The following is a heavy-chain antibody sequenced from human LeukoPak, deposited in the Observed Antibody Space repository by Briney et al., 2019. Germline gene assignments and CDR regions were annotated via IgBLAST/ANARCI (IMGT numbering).Heavy chain of an antibody. D-gene: IGHD3-22*01. Sequence: PSETLSLTCTVSGGSISSSSYYWGWIRQPPGKGLEWIGSIYYSGSTYYNPSLKSRVTISVDTSKNQFSLKLSSVTAADTAVYYCARRDRDYYYDSSGESDHWGQGTLVTVSS. CDR1: GGSISSSSYY. V-gene: IGHV4-39*01. CDR2: IYYSGST. CDR3: ARRDRDYYYDSSGESDH. J-gene: IGHJ4*02.